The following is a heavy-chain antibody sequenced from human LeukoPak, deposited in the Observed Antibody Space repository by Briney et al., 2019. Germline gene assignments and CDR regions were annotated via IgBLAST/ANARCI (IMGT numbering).Heavy chain of an antibody. Sequence: PSQTLSLTCTVSGGSISSGSYYWGWIRQPPGKGLEWIGEINHSGSTNYNPSLKSRVTISVDTSKNQFSLKLSSVTAADTAVYYCARQPHYGDYVFIDPWGQGTLVTVSS. CDR3: ARQPHYGDYVFIDP. J-gene: IGHJ5*02. V-gene: IGHV4-39*01. CDR2: INHSGST. D-gene: IGHD4-17*01. CDR1: GGSISSGSYY.